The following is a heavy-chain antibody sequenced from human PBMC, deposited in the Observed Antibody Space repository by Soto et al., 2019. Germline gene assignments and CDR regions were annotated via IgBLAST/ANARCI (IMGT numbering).Heavy chain of an antibody. J-gene: IGHJ6*02. D-gene: IGHD6-13*01. CDR1: GGSISGYY. CDR2: IYYRGST. CDR3: ARQQLLPFYYALDV. Sequence: QVQLPESGPGLVKPSDTLSLTCTVSGGSISGYYWCWIRQPPAKGLVSIGLIYYRGSTNSYPSLKSRVTMAVDPSRNQFSLKVNSVTAADTAVYYCARQQLLPFYYALDVWGQGTTVTVSS. V-gene: IGHV4-59*07.